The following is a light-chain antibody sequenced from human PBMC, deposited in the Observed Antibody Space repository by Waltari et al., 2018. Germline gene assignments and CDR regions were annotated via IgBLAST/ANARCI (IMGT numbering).Light chain of an antibody. CDR1: NIGGKH. V-gene: IGLV3-9*01. CDR3: QVWDSSTAV. CDR2: RDN. J-gene: IGLJ7*01. Sequence: SYDLTQPLSVSVALGQTARITCGGNNIGGKHVHWYQQKPGQAPLLVIYRDNHRPSRIPERFSGSNSENTATLTISRAQAADEADYYCQVWDSSTAVFGGGTQLTVL.